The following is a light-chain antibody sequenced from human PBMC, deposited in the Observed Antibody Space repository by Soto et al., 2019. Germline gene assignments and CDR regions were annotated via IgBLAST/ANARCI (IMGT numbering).Light chain of an antibody. Sequence: QSALTQPPSASGSPGQSVTISCTGTSSDVGGYNYVSWYQQHPGKAPKLMIYEVSKRPSGVPDRSAGSKSGNTASLTVSGLQAEDEADYYCSSYAGSNNVVFGVGTKLTVL. CDR1: SSDVGGYNY. CDR3: SSYAGSNNVV. V-gene: IGLV2-8*01. J-gene: IGLJ3*02. CDR2: EVS.